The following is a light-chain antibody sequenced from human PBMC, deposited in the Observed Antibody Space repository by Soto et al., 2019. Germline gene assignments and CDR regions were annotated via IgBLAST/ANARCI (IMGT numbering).Light chain of an antibody. CDR2: EVS. Sequence: QSALTQPASVSGSPGQSITISCTGTSSDIGSFDLVSWYQQHPGKAPKLMIYEVSKRPSGISNRFSGSKSGNTASLTISGLQAEDEADYYCCSYVGSITHYVFGTGTKLTV. V-gene: IGLV2-23*02. J-gene: IGLJ1*01. CDR3: CSYVGSITHYV. CDR1: SSDIGSFDL.